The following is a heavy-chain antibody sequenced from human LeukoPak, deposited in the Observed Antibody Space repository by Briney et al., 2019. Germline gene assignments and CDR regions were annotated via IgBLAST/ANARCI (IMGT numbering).Heavy chain of an antibody. J-gene: IGHJ4*02. V-gene: IGHV3-9*01. Sequence: GTSLRLSCAASGFAFDNYAMHWVRQGRGRGLEWVSDISWSSGTVDYADSVKGRFIISRDNAKNSLYLEMKDLRTEDTAFYYCARANSSSATRNFFDYWGQGTLVTVSS. D-gene: IGHD2/OR15-2a*01. CDR1: GFAFDNYA. CDR2: ISWSSGTV. CDR3: ARANSSSATRNFFDY.